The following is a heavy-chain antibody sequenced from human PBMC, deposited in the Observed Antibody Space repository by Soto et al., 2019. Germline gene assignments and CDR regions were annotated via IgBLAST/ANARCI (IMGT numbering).Heavy chain of an antibody. D-gene: IGHD1-26*01. CDR1: GFTFSSYS. CDR3: ARVSRWDDHNFD. CDR2: IGTSSSTI. J-gene: IGHJ4*02. V-gene: IGHV3-48*02. Sequence: EVQLVESGGGLVQPGGSLRLSCAASGFTFSSYSMNWVRQAPGKGLEWVSCIGTSSSTIYYADSVKGRFTIYRDNAKNSLYLQMNSLRDEDTAVYYCARVSRWDDHNFDWGKGPLVTVSS.